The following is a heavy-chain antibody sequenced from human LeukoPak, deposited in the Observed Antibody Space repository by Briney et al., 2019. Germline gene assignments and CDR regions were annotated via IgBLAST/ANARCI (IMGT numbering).Heavy chain of an antibody. J-gene: IGHJ4*02. V-gene: IGHV4-59*01. D-gene: IGHD2-21*02. CDR1: GGSISGYY. CDR3: ARGRRTAVVTDFDY. Sequence: SETLSLTCTVSGGSISGYYWSWIRQPPGKGLEWIGYIYYSGSKNYNPSLKSRVTISVDTSKSQFSLKLTSVTAADTAVYYCARGRRTAVVTDFDYWGQGTLVTVSS. CDR2: IYYSGSK.